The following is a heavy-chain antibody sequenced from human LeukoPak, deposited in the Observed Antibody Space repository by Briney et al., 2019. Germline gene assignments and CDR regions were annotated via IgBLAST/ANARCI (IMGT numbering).Heavy chain of an antibody. CDR2: IYYSGSS. D-gene: IGHD6-6*01. V-gene: IGHV4-59*08. CDR1: GASISSYY. Sequence: SETLSLTCTVSGASISSYYWSWIRQPPGKGLEWIGHIYYSGSSNYNPSLKSRVTISVDTAKNHFSLKVTSVTAADTAVYYCARQVRVVSAFDIWGQGTMVTVSS. J-gene: IGHJ3*02. CDR3: ARQVRVVSAFDI.